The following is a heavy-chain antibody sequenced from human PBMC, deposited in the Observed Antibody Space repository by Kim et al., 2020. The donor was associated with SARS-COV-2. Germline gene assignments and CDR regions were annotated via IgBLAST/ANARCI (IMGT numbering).Heavy chain of an antibody. V-gene: IGHV3-7*01. CDR2: IKQDGSEK. CDR3: ARACRGSSWYYFDY. Sequence: GGSLRLSCAASGFTFSSYWMSWVRQAPGKGLEWVANIKQDGSEKYYVDSVKGRFTISRDNAKNSLYLQMNSLRAEDTAVYYCARACRGSSWYYFDYWGQGTLVTVSS. J-gene: IGHJ4*02. CDR1: GFTFSSYW. D-gene: IGHD6-13*01.